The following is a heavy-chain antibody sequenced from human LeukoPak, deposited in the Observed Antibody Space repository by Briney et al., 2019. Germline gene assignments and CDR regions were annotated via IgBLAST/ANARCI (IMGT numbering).Heavy chain of an antibody. CDR3: ARDLASGMIVVVPSWFDP. CDR2: IYTSGST. V-gene: IGHV4-61*02. D-gene: IGHD3-22*01. CDR1: GGSISSGSYY. J-gene: IGHJ5*02. Sequence: SETLSLTCTVSGGSISSGSYYWSWIRQPAGKGREWIGRIYTSGSTNYNPSLKSRVTISVDTSKNQFSLKLSSVTAADTAVYYCARDLASGMIVVVPSWFDPWGQGTLVTVSS.